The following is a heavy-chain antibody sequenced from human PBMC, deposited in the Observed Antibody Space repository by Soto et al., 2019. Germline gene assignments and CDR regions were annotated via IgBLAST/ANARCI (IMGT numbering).Heavy chain of an antibody. CDR2: IYSGGST. Sequence: EVQLVESGGGLVQPGGSLRLSCAASGFTVSSNYMSWVRHAPGKGLEWVSVIYSGGSTYYADSVKARFTISRHNSKNTLYPQMNSLSAEDTAVYYCARKVSGSWSGCLDDNYYYSMDVWGKGTTVTVSS. CDR1: GFTVSSNY. D-gene: IGHD3-3*01. CDR3: ARKVSGSWSGCLDDNYYYSMDV. V-gene: IGHV3-53*04. J-gene: IGHJ6*03.